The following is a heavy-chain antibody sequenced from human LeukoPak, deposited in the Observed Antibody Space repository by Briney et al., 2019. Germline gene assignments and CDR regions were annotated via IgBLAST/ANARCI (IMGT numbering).Heavy chain of an antibody. Sequence: SETLSLTCAVYGGSFSGYYWSWIRQPPGKGLEWIGEINHSGSTNYNPSPQSRVTISVDTSKNQFSLKLSSVTAAETAVYYCARGCDSSGYYYYYYYMDVWGKGTTVTISS. J-gene: IGHJ6*03. D-gene: IGHD3-22*01. V-gene: IGHV4-34*01. CDR1: GGSFSGYY. CDR3: ARGCDSSGYYYYYYYMDV. CDR2: INHSGST.